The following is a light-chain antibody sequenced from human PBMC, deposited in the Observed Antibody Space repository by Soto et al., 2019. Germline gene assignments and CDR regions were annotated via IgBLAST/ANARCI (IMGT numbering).Light chain of an antibody. CDR3: HNDNRDPQT. Sequence: DIQMTQSPSSLSASVGDRVTITCRASQGINKYLDWFQQKPGDVPRLLIYAASSLRPGVPTRFSGSGSGTEFTLTINDLQPEDVATYYCHNDNRDPQTFGQGTKVEI. CDR2: AAS. V-gene: IGKV1-27*01. CDR1: QGINKY. J-gene: IGKJ1*01.